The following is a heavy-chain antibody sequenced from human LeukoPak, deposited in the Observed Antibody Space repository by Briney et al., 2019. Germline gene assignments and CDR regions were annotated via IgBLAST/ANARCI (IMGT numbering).Heavy chain of an antibody. D-gene: IGHD1-26*01. Sequence: GGSLRLSCAGSGFTFSNYAMTWVRQAPGKGLEWVSSVSGSGGNTFYPDSVEGRFTISRDNSKDTVYLQMNSLRADDTTVYYCVKSRRVGANQRGLFDYWGQGTLVAVSP. J-gene: IGHJ4*02. CDR2: VSGSGGNT. CDR3: VKSRRVGANQRGLFDY. V-gene: IGHV3-23*01. CDR1: GFTFSNYA.